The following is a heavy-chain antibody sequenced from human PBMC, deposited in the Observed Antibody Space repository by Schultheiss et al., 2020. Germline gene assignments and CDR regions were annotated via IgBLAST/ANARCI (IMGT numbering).Heavy chain of an antibody. CDR2: IYYSGST. Sequence: SETLSLTCTVSGGSIITYSWSWIRQPPGKGLEWIGYIYYSGSTNYNPSLKSRVTISVDTSKNQFSLKLSSVTAADTAVYYCARGYSSGWYVVDYWGQGTLVTVSS. J-gene: IGHJ4*02. CDR1: GGSIITYS. D-gene: IGHD6-19*01. V-gene: IGHV4-59*01. CDR3: ARGYSSGWYVVDY.